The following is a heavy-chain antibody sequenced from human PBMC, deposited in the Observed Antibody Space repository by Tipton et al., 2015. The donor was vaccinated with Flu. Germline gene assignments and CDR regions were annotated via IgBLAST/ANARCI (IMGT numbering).Heavy chain of an antibody. CDR3: ARDRYDILTGSFSWFDP. D-gene: IGHD3-9*01. Sequence: TLSLTCTVSGDSITSSSFYWGWIRQPPGKGLEWIGSVSHSGSTSYNPSLKSRIVMSVGTSKSQFSLTLMSVTAADTAVYYCARDRYDILTGSFSWFDPWGQGTLVTVSS. J-gene: IGHJ5*02. CDR2: VSHSGST. V-gene: IGHV4-39*07. CDR1: GDSITSSSFY.